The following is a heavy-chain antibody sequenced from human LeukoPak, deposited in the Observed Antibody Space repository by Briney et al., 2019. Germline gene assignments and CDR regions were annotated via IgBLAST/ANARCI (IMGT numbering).Heavy chain of an antibody. J-gene: IGHJ5*02. CDR1: GDTFTGYY. V-gene: IGHV1-2*02. Sequence: ASVKVSCKASGDTFTGYYMHWVRQAPGQGLEWMGWINPNSDGTNYAQKFQGRVTMTRDTSISTAYMELSRLRSDDTAVYYCARDYYSGYRNWFDPWGQGTLVTVSS. D-gene: IGHD2/OR15-2a*01. CDR2: INPNSDGT. CDR3: ARDYYSGYRNWFDP.